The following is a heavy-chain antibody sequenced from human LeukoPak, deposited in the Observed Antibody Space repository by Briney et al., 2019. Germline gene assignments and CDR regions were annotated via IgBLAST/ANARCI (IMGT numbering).Heavy chain of an antibody. CDR3: ARDPFTGY. D-gene: IGHD5-12*01. CDR2: IWYDGGNK. V-gene: IGHV3-33*01. CDR1: GFTFSNYG. Sequence: GRSLRLSCAASGFTFSNYGMHWVRQAPGKGLEWVSVIWYDGGNKYYADSVKGRFIISRDNSKNMLYLQMNNLRAEDTAVYYCARDPFTGYWGQGTMVTVSS. J-gene: IGHJ3*01.